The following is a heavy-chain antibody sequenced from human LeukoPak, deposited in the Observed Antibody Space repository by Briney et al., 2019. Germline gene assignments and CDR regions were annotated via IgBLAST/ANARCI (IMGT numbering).Heavy chain of an antibody. CDR2: ISGSGGST. J-gene: IGHJ4*02. D-gene: IGHD2-2*01. V-gene: IGHV3-23*01. Sequence: GGSLRLSCAASRFTFSSSAMSWVRQAPGKGLEWVSAISGSGGSTYYADSVKGRFTISRDNSKNTLYLQMNSLRAEDTAVYYCASRAEVPAAIADYWGQGTLVTVSS. CDR3: ASRAEVPAAIADY. CDR1: RFTFSSSA.